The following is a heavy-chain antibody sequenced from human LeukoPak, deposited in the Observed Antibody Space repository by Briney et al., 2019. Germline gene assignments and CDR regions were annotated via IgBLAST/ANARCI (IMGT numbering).Heavy chain of an antibody. CDR2: IRYDGSNK. CDR1: GFTFSSYG. Sequence: GGSLRLSCAASGFTFSSYGMHWVRQAPGKGLEWVAFIRYDGSNKYYADSVKGRSTISRDNSKNTLYLQMNSLRAEDTAVYYCAKERDTAMVTIDYWGQGTLVTVSS. D-gene: IGHD5-18*01. CDR3: AKERDTAMVTIDY. V-gene: IGHV3-30*02. J-gene: IGHJ4*02.